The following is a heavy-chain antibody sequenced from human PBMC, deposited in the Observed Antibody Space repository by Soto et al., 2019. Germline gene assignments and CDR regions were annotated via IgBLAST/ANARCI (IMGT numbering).Heavy chain of an antibody. CDR1: GGSFSGYY. CDR2: INHSGST. D-gene: IGHD3-22*01. V-gene: IGHV4-34*01. CDR3: ARTTLQGGGYYYSPPHDAFDI. Sequence: SETLSLTCAVYGGSFSGYYWSWIRQPPGKGLEWIGEINHSGSTNCNPSLKSRVTISVDTSKNQFSLKLSSVTAADTAVYYCARTTLQGGGYYYSPPHDAFDIWGQGTMVTVSS. J-gene: IGHJ3*02.